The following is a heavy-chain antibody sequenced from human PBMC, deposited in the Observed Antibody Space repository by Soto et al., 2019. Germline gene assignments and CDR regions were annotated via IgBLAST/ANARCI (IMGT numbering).Heavy chain of an antibody. Sequence: QLQLQESGPGLVKPSETLSLTCTVSGGSISSSSYFWGWIRQPPGKGVEWIGSIYYSGSTYYHPSLQSRVTVSVDTSKHQFSLTRRAVTAADTAVYDCARHPSDFWFDPWGQGTLVTVSS. D-gene: IGHD2-21*02. CDR3: ARHPSDFWFDP. CDR2: IYYSGST. CDR1: GGSISSSSYF. J-gene: IGHJ5*02. V-gene: IGHV4-39*01.